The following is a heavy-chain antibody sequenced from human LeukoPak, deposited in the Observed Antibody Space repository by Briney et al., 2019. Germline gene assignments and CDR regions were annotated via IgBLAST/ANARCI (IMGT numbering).Heavy chain of an antibody. CDR3: ARHGVFYSSSWWYYFDY. Sequence: SQTLSLTCAISGDSVSSNSAAWNWIRQSPSRGLEWLGRTYYRSKWYNDYAVSVKSRITINPDTSKNQFSLQLSSVTAADTAVYYCARHGVFYSSSWWYYFDYWGQGTLVTVSS. CDR1: GDSVSSNSAA. J-gene: IGHJ4*02. CDR2: TYYRSKWYN. V-gene: IGHV6-1*01. D-gene: IGHD6-13*01.